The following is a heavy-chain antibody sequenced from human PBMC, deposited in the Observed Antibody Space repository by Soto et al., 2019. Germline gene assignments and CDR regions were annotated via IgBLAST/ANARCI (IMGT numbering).Heavy chain of an antibody. CDR1: GFTFNSYG. CDR3: AKETHDFGGYDH. Sequence: GGSLRLSCAASGFTFNSYGMHWVRETPGKGLEWVAVISGDGGVKYHADSVMGRFTISRDNSKNTLFLQMNSMRVEDTAVYFCAKETHDFGGYDHWGQGTLVTVSS. V-gene: IGHV3-30*18. D-gene: IGHD4-17*01. CDR2: ISGDGGVK. J-gene: IGHJ5*02.